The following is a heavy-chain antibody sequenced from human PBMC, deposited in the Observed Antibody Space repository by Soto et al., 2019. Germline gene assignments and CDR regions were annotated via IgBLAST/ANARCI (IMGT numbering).Heavy chain of an antibody. CDR3: ARGRYGDY. V-gene: IGHV1-18*01. CDR2: ISAHNGNT. J-gene: IGHJ4*02. CDR1: GYGFTTYG. D-gene: IGHD1-1*01. Sequence: QIHLVQSGAEVKKPGASVKVSCKGSGYGFTTYGITWVRQAPGQGLEWMAWISAHNGNTNYAQKLQGRVTVTRDTSTSTAYMERRSLRSDDTDVYYGARGRYGDYWGQGALVTVSS.